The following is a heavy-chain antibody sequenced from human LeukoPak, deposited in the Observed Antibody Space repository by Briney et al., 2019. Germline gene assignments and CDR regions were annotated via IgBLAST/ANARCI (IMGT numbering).Heavy chain of an antibody. CDR3: ASGRKSHLECGGDCSPCHFDY. Sequence: GGSLRLSCAASGFTFNTYSMNWVRQAPGKGLEWVSYITSSTSVIYYADSVKGRFTISRDNAKNSLYLQMNSLRAEDTAVYYCASGRKSHLECGGDCSPCHFDYWGQGTLVTVSS. CDR1: GFTFNTYS. V-gene: IGHV3-48*01. J-gene: IGHJ4*02. CDR2: ITSSTSVI. D-gene: IGHD2-21*02.